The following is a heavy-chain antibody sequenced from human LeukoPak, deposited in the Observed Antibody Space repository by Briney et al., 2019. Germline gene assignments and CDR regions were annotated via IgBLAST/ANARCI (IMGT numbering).Heavy chain of an antibody. CDR3: ASYYYDSSGYYWFDP. V-gene: IGHV4-31*03. Sequence: SETLSLTCTVSGGSISSGGYYWSWIRQHPGKGLEWIGYIYYSGSTYYNPSLKSRVTISVDTSKNQFSLKLSSVTAADTAVYYCASYYYDSSGYYWFDPRGQGTLVTVSS. CDR2: IYYSGST. J-gene: IGHJ5*02. D-gene: IGHD3-22*01. CDR1: GGSISSGGYY.